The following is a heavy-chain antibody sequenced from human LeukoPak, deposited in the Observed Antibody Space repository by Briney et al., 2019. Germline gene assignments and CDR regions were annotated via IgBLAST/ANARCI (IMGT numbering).Heavy chain of an antibody. CDR1: GFSLSSYS. CDR3: ARYWDTAMDYFYYYGMDV. V-gene: IGHV3-21*01. CDR2: ISSSSSDI. J-gene: IGHJ6*02. D-gene: IGHD5-18*01. Sequence: SGGSLRLSCAASGFSLSSYSMNWVRQAPGKGLEWISSISSSSSDIYYGDSVKGRFTISRDNAKDSVYLQMDSLRAEDTAVYYCARYWDTAMDYFYYYGMDVWGQGTTVTVSS.